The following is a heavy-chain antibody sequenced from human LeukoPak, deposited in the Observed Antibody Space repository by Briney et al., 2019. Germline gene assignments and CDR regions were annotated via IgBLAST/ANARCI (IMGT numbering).Heavy chain of an antibody. D-gene: IGHD3-3*01. CDR3: ANVGDGLRFLEWLSYFDY. CDR1: GFTVSNNY. CDR2: ISGSGGST. Sequence: GGSLRLSCAASGFTVSNNYMSWVRQAPGKGLEWVSAISGSGGSTYYADSVKGRFTISRDNSKNTLYLQMNSLRAEDTAVYYWANVGDGLRFLEWLSYFDYGGQGPLVTVSS. V-gene: IGHV3-23*01. J-gene: IGHJ4*02.